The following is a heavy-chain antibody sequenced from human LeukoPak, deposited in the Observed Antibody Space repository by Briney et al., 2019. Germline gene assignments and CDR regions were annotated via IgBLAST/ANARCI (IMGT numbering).Heavy chain of an antibody. Sequence: PGGSLRLSCAASGFTFSAYNMNWVRLAPGKGLEWVSSISSSSAHIYYADSLKGRFTISRDNSKNTLYLQMNSLRAEDTAVYYCAKAIVVVAHSPTTAGMDVWGQGTTVTVSS. CDR2: ISSSSAHI. V-gene: IGHV3-21*04. CDR3: AKAIVVVAHSPTTAGMDV. CDR1: GFTFSAYN. J-gene: IGHJ6*02. D-gene: IGHD2-15*01.